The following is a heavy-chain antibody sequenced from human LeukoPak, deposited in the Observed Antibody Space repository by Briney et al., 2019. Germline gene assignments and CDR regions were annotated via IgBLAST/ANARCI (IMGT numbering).Heavy chain of an antibody. CDR2: LSSNGVSI. J-gene: IGHJ4*02. CDR1: GFSFSSYY. V-gene: IGHV3-64D*06. D-gene: IGHD6-13*01. CDR3: VKVRGTSWYVDS. Sequence: GGSLTLTCSASGFSFSSYYWHWVRQAPGKGMEYVSGLSSNGVSIFYAVSMKGRFSISRDNPKNTLYLQMSSLRPEDTAVYYCVKVRGTSWYVDSWGQRTLVTVSS.